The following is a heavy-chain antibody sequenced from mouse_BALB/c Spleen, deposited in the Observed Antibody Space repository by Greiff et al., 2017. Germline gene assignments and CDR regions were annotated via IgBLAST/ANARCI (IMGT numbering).Heavy chain of an antibody. V-gene: IGHV1-7*01. D-gene: IGHD2-14*01. CDR1: GYTFTSYW. Sequence: QVQLKESGAELAKPGASVKMSCKASGYTFTSYWMHWVKQRPGQGLEWIGYINPSTGYTEYNQKFKDKATLTADKSSSTAYMQLSSLTSEDSAVYYCARGTSYYRYDGGDAMDYWGQGTSVTVSS. J-gene: IGHJ4*01. CDR3: ARGTSYYRYDGGDAMDY. CDR2: INPSTGYT.